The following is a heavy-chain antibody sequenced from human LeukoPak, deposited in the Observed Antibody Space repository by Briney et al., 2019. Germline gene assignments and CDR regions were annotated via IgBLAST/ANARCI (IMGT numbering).Heavy chain of an antibody. CDR1: RGSISSSSYY. CDR2: IYTSGST. D-gene: IGHD2-15*01. Sequence: PSETLSLTCTVSRGSISSSSYYWSWIRQPAGKGLEWIGRIYTSGSTNYNPSLKSRVTISVDTSKNQFSLKLSSVTAADTAVYYCARGLYRPRNWFDPWGQGTLVTVSS. J-gene: IGHJ5*02. CDR3: ARGLYRPRNWFDP. V-gene: IGHV4-61*02.